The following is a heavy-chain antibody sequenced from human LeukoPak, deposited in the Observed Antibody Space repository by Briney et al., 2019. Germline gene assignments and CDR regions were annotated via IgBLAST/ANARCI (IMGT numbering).Heavy chain of an antibody. D-gene: IGHD3-10*01. CDR2: IYYSGST. CDR1: GVSISSSSYY. V-gene: IGHV4-39*02. Sequence: PSETLSLTCTVSGVSISSSSYYWGWIRQPPGKGLEWIGSIYYSGSTYYNPSLKSRVTISVDTSKDQFSLKLSSVTAADTAVYYCAREADYYGPYFDYWGQGTLVTVSS. J-gene: IGHJ4*02. CDR3: AREADYYGPYFDY.